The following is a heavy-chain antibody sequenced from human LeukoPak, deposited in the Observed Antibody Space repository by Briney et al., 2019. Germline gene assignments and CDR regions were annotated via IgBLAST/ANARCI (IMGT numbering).Heavy chain of an antibody. J-gene: IGHJ4*02. V-gene: IGHV3-23*01. CDR2: ISGSGGST. CDR3: WIGQWLEQYYFDY. D-gene: IGHD6-19*01. Sequence: PGGSLRLSCAASGFTFTSYAMSWVRQAPGKGLEWVSAISGSGGSTYYADSVKGRFTISRDNSKNTLYLQMNSLRAEDTAVYYCWIGQWLEQYYFDYWGQGTLVTVSS. CDR1: GFTFTSYA.